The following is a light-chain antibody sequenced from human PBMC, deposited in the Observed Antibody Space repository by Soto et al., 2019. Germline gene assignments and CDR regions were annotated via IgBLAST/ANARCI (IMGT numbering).Light chain of an antibody. J-gene: IGKJ1*01. CDR1: QGISNY. Sequence: DIQMTQSPSSLSASVGDRVTLTCRASQGISNYLAWYQQKPGKVPKLLIHAASTLQSGVPSRFSGSGSGTDFTLTISSLQSEDFAAYYCQQYNNWPRTFGQGTKVDIK. CDR3: QQYNNWPRT. V-gene: IGKV1-27*01. CDR2: AAS.